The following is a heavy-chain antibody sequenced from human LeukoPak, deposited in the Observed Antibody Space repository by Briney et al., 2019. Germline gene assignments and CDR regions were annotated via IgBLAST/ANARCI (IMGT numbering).Heavy chain of an antibody. CDR2: ISYDGSNK. D-gene: IGHD3-10*01. V-gene: IGHV3-30*18. CDR1: GFTFSSYG. J-gene: IGHJ6*02. CDR3: AKDLITMVRGEGYGMDV. Sequence: GGSLRLSCAASGFTFSSYGMPWVRQAPGKGLEWVAVISYDGSNKYYADSVKGRFTISRDNSKNTLYLQMNSLRAEDTAVYYCAKDLITMVRGEGYGMDVWGQGTTVTVSS.